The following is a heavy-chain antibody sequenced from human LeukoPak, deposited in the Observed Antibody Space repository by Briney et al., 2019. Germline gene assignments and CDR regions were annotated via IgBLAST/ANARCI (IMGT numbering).Heavy chain of an antibody. CDR1: GGSISSSSYY. CDR2: IYYSGST. CDR3: ARDKGWELRNYYYGMDV. D-gene: IGHD1-26*01. J-gene: IGHJ6*02. V-gene: IGHV4-39*07. Sequence: PSETLSLTCTVSGGSISSSSYYWGWIRQPPGKGLEWIGSIYYSGSTYYNPSLKSRVTISVDTSKNQFSLKLSSVTAADTAVYYCARDKGWELRNYYYGMDVWGQGTTVTVSS.